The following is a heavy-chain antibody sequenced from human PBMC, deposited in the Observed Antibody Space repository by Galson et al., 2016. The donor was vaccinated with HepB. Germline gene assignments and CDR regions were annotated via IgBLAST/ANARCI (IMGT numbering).Heavy chain of an antibody. D-gene: IGHD2/OR15-2a*01. J-gene: IGHJ4*02. V-gene: IGHV3-30*03. CDR1: GFTFSGYG. CDR2: DSMDGRRK. CDR3: ARRHEYCPPVGCSVDY. Sequence: SLSLSCAASGFTFSGYGMHWVRQAPGKGLEWLAADSMDGRRKFYADSVKGRFTISRDNSNNMLFLQMSSLRTDDTAIYYCARRHEYCPPVGCSVDYWGQGTLVSVSS.